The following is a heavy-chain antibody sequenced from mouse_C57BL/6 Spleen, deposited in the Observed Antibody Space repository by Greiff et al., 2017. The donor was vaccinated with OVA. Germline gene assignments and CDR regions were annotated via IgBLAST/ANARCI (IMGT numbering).Heavy chain of an antibody. CDR3: ATNYYGSSYEFAY. J-gene: IGHJ4*01. D-gene: IGHD1-1*01. V-gene: IGHV2-4*01. CDR2: IWSGGST. CDR1: GFSLTSYG. Sequence: VKLQESGPGLVQPSQSLSITCTVSGFSLTSYGVHWVRQPPGKGLEWLGVIWSGGSTDYNAAFISRLSISKDNSKSQVFFKMNSLQADDTAIYYCATNYYGSSYEFAYWGQGTSVTVSS.